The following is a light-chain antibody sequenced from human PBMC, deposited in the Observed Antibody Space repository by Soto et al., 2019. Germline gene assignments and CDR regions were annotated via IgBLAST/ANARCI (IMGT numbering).Light chain of an antibody. J-gene: IGKJ1*01. CDR3: QQYEAVVT. V-gene: IGKV3-15*01. Sequence: EIVMTQSPATLSMSPGERATLSCRSSQSVSNNLAWYQQKPGQAPRLLIYGASTRATGIPARFSGSGSETEFTLTISSLQPEDVAVYYCQQYEAVVTFGQGTKVDIK. CDR1: QSVSNN. CDR2: GAS.